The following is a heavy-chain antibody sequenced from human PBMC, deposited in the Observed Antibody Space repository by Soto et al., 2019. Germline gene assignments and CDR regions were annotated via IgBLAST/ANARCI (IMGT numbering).Heavy chain of an antibody. CDR2: ITRSADLS. CDR3: AKWSGFGDL. CDR1: GFAFSSYS. V-gene: IGHV3-23*01. J-gene: IGHJ4*02. Sequence: EVQLLESGGGLVQPGGSLRLSCEASGFAFSSYSITWVRQAPGKGLEYVSGITRSADLSFYADSVRGRFTVSRDNSKNTAYLQMNSLSVEDTAVYYCAKWSGFGDLWGQGTLVTVSS. D-gene: IGHD2-15*01.